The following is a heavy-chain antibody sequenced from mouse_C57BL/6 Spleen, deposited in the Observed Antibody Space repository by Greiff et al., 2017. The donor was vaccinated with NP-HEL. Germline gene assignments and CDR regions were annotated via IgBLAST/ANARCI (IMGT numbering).Heavy chain of an antibody. Sequence: EVQLQQSGAELVKPGASVKLSCTASGFNIKDYYMHWVKQRTEQGLEWIGRIDPEAGETKYAPKFQGKATITADTSSNTAYLQLSSRTSEDTAVYYCARRGYYGSSLFDYWGQGTTLTVSS. D-gene: IGHD1-1*01. V-gene: IGHV14-2*01. CDR1: GFNIKDYY. CDR2: IDPEAGET. J-gene: IGHJ2*01. CDR3: ARRGYYGSSLFDY.